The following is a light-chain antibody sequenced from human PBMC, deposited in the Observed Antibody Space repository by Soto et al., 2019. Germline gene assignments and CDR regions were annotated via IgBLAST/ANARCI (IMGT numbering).Light chain of an antibody. CDR1: QSVSSSY. J-gene: IGKJ5*01. CDR3: QQYGSSPPIT. V-gene: IGKV3-20*01. CDR2: GAS. Sequence: EIVWTQSPCTLSLSPGERATLSCRASQSVSSSYLAWYQQKPGQAPRLLIYGASSRATGIPDRFSGSGSGTDFTLTISRLEPEDFAVYYCQQYGSSPPITFGQGTRLEIK.